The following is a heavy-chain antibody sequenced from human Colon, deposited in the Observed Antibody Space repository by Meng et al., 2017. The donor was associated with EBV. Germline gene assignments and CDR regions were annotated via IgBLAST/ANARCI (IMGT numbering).Heavy chain of an antibody. CDR3: ARDGGVTHIP. CDR2: IYHNGQT. V-gene: IGHV4-4*02. Sequence: VLVEVAGAGLGKPSGTLSLTCAFSGTSISTSNWWSWIRQSPGEGLEWIGAIYHNGQTNYNPSLKSRVSMSVDESKNEFSLNLKSVTAADTAVYYCARDGGVTHIPWGQGVLVTVSS. CDR1: GTSISTSNW. D-gene: IGHD2-8*02. J-gene: IGHJ5*02.